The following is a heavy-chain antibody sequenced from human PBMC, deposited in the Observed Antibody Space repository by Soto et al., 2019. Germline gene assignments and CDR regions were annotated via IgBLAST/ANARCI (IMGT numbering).Heavy chain of an antibody. J-gene: IGHJ4*02. V-gene: IGHV3-66*01. CDR1: GFTVSSNY. D-gene: IGHD5-12*01. Sequence: EVQLVEAGGGLVQPGGSLRLSCAASGFTVSSNYMSWVRQAPGKGLEWVSVIYSGGSTYYADSVKGRFTISRDNSKNTLYLQMNSLRAEDTAVYYCARGVATAHLDYWGQGTLVTVSS. CDR2: IYSGGST. CDR3: ARGVATAHLDY.